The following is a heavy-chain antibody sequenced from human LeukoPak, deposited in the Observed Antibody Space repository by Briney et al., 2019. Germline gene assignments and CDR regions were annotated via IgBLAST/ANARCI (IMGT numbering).Heavy chain of an antibody. D-gene: IGHD3-22*01. CDR3: ARDFWDYYDSSGYLWRSLRAPWGEDV. CDR1: GFTFSSYA. Sequence: GGSLRLSCAASGFTFSSYAMSWVRQAPGKGLEWVSAISGSGGSTYYADSVKGRFTISRDNSKNTLYLQMNSLRAEDTAVYYCARDFWDYYDSSGYLWRSLRAPWGEDVWGQGTTVTVSS. V-gene: IGHV3-23*01. J-gene: IGHJ6*02. CDR2: ISGSGGST.